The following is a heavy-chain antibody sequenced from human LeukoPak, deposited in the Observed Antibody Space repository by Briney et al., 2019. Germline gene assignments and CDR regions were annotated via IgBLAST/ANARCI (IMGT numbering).Heavy chain of an antibody. CDR1: GYNFNTYG. J-gene: IGHJ4*02. CDR2: ISSSTGNT. D-gene: IGHD2-2*01. V-gene: IGHV1-18*01. CDR3: VRLPLGYCSSTSCLD. Sequence: ASVTVSFTSSGYNFNTYGISWVRQAPGQGLEWMGWISSSTGNTKYAQKLQDRVTMTTDTSTSTAYLYLRNLSSDDTAVYYCVRLPLGYCSSTSCLDWGQGTLVTVSS.